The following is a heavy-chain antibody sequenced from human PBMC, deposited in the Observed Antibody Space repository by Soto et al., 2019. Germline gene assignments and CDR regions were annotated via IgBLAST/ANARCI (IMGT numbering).Heavy chain of an antibody. J-gene: IGHJ3*02. Sequence: SETLSLTCTVSGGSISSSSYYWGWIRQPPGKGLEWIGYIYYSGSTNYNPSLKSRVTISVDTSKNQFSLKLSSVTAADTAVYYCAREMLSCWGMTTHAFDIWGQGTMVTVSS. D-gene: IGHD3-16*01. CDR1: GGSISSSSYY. CDR2: IYYSGST. V-gene: IGHV4-61*01. CDR3: AREMLSCWGMTTHAFDI.